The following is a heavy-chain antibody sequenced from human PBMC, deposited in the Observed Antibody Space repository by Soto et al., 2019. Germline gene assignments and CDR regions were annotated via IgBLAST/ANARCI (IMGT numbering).Heavy chain of an antibody. CDR1: GDSITSGGYY. D-gene: IGHD3-10*01. CDR2: IYHSGGA. J-gene: IGHJ6*02. V-gene: IGHV4-31*03. Sequence: SETLSLTCTVSGDSITSGGYYWSWLRQQPGKGLEWIGYIYHSGGASYNPSLRGRAVISIDTSKNQFFLRMNAVTAADTATYYCARDYYGAGSHYYYYGMEVWGQGTTVTVSS. CDR3: ARDYYGAGSHYYYYGMEV.